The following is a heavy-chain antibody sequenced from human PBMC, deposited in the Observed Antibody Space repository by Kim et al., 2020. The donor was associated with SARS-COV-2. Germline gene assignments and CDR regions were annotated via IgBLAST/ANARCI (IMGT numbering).Heavy chain of an antibody. V-gene: IGHV3-30-3*01. Sequence: GGSLRLSCAASGFTFSSYAMHWVRQAPGKGQEWVAVISYDGSNKYYADSVKGRFTISRDNSKNTLYLQMNSLRAEDTAVYYCARGPRAALAMHYYYGMDVWGQGTTVTVSS. J-gene: IGHJ6*02. CDR2: ISYDGSNK. D-gene: IGHD6-6*01. CDR1: GFTFSSYA. CDR3: ARGPRAALAMHYYYGMDV.